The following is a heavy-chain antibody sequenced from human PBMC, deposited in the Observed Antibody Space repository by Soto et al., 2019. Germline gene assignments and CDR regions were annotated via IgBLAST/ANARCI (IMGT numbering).Heavy chain of an antibody. J-gene: IGHJ6*02. CDR3: ARDNYNYSGMDV. V-gene: IGHV1-2*02. CDR2: INPYNGGA. Sequence: QVHLVQSGAEVKKPGASVRVSCKASGYIFNDYYIHWVRQAPGQGLEWMGWINPYNGGANFAQVFQGRVTMTRDTSLSIVYMEVTRLPYDDTAVYYCARDNYNYSGMDVWGQGTKVTVSS. CDR1: GYIFNDYY.